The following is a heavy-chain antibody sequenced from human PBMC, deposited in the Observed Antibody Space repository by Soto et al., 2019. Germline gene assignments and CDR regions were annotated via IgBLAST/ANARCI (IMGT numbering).Heavy chain of an antibody. Sequence: GGSLSLSCAASGFTFSSYGMHWVRQAPGKGLEWVAFILYDGSNKYYAYSVKGRFTISRDNSKNFLYLQMNSLGAEDTAVYYCARGDYYDTSGPFSDAFDIWGQGTLVTVSS. D-gene: IGHD3-22*01. CDR3: ARGDYYDTSGPFSDAFDI. CDR1: GFTFSSYG. CDR2: ILYDGSNK. J-gene: IGHJ3*02. V-gene: IGHV3-30*03.